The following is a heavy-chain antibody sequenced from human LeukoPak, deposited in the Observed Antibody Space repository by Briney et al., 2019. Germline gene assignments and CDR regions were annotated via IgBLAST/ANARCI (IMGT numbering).Heavy chain of an antibody. D-gene: IGHD1-7*01. V-gene: IGHV1-8*03. CDR1: GYTFTSYD. CDR2: MNPNSGNT. Sequence: ASVKVSCKASGYTFTSYDINWVRQATGQGLEWMGWMNPNSGNTGYAQKFQGRVTITRNTSISTAYMELSSLRSEDTAVYYCARLTGTTSPFDYWGQGTLVTVSS. J-gene: IGHJ4*02. CDR3: ARLTGTTSPFDY.